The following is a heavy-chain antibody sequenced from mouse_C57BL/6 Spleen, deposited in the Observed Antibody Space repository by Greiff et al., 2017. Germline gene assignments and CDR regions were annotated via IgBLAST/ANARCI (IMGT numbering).Heavy chain of an antibody. V-gene: IGHV1-81*01. D-gene: IGHD1-1*01. CDR1: GYTFTSYG. Sequence: VKLMESGAELARPGASVKLSCKASGYTFTSYGISWVKQRTGQGLEWIGEIYPRSGNTYYNEKFKGKATLTADKSSSTAYMELRSLTSEDSAVYFCARSEFYYYGSSPDDWGQGTTLTVSS. J-gene: IGHJ2*01. CDR2: IYPRSGNT. CDR3: ARSEFYYYGSSPDD.